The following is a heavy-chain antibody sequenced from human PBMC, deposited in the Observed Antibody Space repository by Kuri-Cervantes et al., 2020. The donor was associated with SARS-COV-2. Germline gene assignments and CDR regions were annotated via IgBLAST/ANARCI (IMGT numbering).Heavy chain of an antibody. D-gene: IGHD2-15*01. CDR1: GGTFSSYA. J-gene: IGHJ4*02. CDR2: IIPIFGTA. CDR3: ARERSTLLSFDY. Sequence: SVKVSCKASGGTFSSYAISWVRQAPGQGLEWMGGIIPIFGTANYAQKFQGRVTVTTDESTSTAYMELRSLRSDDTAVYYCARERSTLLSFDYWGQGTLVTDSS. V-gene: IGHV1-69*05.